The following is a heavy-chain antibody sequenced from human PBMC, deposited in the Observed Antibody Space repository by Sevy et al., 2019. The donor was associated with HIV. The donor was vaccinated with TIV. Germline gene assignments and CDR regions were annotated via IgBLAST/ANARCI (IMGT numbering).Heavy chain of an antibody. V-gene: IGHV1-46*01. Sequence: ASVKVSCKASGYTFISYYIHWVRQAPGQGHEWMGMINPTGGSTTYAQMFQGRVTMTRDTSTSTVYMELSSLRSDDTAVYYCAREALASSGLDAFAICRQGTTVTVSS. CDR3: AREALASSGLDAFAI. CDR2: INPTGGST. D-gene: IGHD3-22*01. CDR1: GYTFISYY. J-gene: IGHJ3*02.